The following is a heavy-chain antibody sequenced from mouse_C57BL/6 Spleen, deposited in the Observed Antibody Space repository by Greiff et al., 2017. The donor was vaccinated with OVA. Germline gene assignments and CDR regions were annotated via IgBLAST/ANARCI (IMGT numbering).Heavy chain of an antibody. CDR1: GYTFTSYW. V-gene: IGHV1-64*01. CDR3: AREGGSNYVMDY. D-gene: IGHD5-1*01. CDR2: IHPNSGST. J-gene: IGHJ4*01. Sequence: VQLQQPGAELVKPGASVKLSCKASGYTFTSYWMHWVKQRPGQGLERIGMIHPNSGSTNYNEKFKSKATLTVDKSSSTAYMQLSSLTSEDSAVYYCAREGGSNYVMDYWGQGTSVTVSS.